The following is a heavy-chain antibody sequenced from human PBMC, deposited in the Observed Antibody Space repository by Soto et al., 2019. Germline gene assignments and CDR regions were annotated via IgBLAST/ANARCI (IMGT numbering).Heavy chain of an antibody. CDR2: IYYSGGT. CDR3: ARLATTVTTMATEYYYYYYGMHV. J-gene: IGHJ6*02. D-gene: IGHD4-4*01. V-gene: IGHV4-31*03. CDR1: GGSISSGGYY. Sequence: SETLSLTCTVSGGSISSGGYYWSWIRQHPGKGLEWIGYIYYSGGTYYNPSLKSRVTISVDTSKNQFSLKLSSVTAADTAVYYCARLATTVTTMATEYYYYYYGMHVSGPGTTVTVYS.